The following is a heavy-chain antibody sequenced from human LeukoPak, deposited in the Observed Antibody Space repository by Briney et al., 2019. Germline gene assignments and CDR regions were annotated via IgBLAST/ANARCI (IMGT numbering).Heavy chain of an antibody. J-gene: IGHJ3*02. CDR2: ISGSGGST. CDR3: TTAVVFAGITYAFDI. Sequence: QAGGSLRLSCAASGFTFSSYAMSWVRQAPGKGLEWVSAISGSGGSTYYADSVKGRFTISRDNSKNTLYLQMNSLRAEDTAVYYCTTAVVFAGITYAFDIWGQGTMVTVSS. V-gene: IGHV3-23*01. D-gene: IGHD3-10*01. CDR1: GFTFSSYA.